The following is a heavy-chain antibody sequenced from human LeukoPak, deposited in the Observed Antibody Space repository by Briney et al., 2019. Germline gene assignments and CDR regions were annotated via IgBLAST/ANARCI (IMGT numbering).Heavy chain of an antibody. J-gene: IGHJ3*02. Sequence: GGSLRLSCAASGFSFSNAWMDWVRRAPGKGLEWVGRIKSKTDGGTAHYAAPVKGRFTISRDDSRNTLYLQMNSLKTEDTAVYYCTRENRHSSGWYGAFDIWGQGTMVTVSS. CDR1: GFSFSNAW. CDR2: IKSKTDGGTA. CDR3: TRENRHSSGWYGAFDI. V-gene: IGHV3-15*01. D-gene: IGHD6-19*01.